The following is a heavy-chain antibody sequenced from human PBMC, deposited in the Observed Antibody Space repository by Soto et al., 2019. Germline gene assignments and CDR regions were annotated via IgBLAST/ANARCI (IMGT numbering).Heavy chain of an antibody. CDR1: GFTFSRNW. J-gene: IGHJ6*02. CDR3: ARDFIHYGEHYYLAMDV. V-gene: IGHV3-7*01. CDR2: IKEDGSEK. D-gene: IGHD4-17*01. Sequence: EVQLVESGGGVVQPGGSLRVSCVDSGFTFSRNWMSWVRQAPGKGLEWVAKIKEDGSEKYYVDSVKGRFTISRDNAKSSLYLQMNSLRAEDTAVYYCARDFIHYGEHYYLAMDVWGQGTTVTVSS.